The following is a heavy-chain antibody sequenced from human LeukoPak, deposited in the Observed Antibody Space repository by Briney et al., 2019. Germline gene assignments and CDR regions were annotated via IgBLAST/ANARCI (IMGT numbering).Heavy chain of an antibody. CDR1: GFTFSNAW. J-gene: IGHJ4*02. CDR3: TTDVEATMIVVVPYFDY. CDR2: IKSKTDGGTT. V-gene: IGHV3-15*01. Sequence: GGSLRLSCAASGFTFSNAWMSWVRQAPGKGLEWVGRIKSKTDGGTTDYAAPVKGRFTISRDDSKNTLYLQMNSLKTEDTAVYYCTTDVEATMIVVVPYFDYWGQGTLVTASS. D-gene: IGHD3-22*01.